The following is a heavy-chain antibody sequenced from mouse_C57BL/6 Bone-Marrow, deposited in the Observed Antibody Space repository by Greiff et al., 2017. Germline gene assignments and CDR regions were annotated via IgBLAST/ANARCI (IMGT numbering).Heavy chain of an antibody. CDR3: ARPFYYGYDVRCAY. V-gene: IGHV1-39*01. CDR2: INPNYGTT. D-gene: IGHD2-2*01. CDR1: GYSFTDYN. Sequence: FQLQQSGPELVKPGASVKISCKASGYSFTDYNMNWVKQSNGKSLEWIGVINPNYGTTSYNQKFKGKATLTVDQSSSTAYMQLNSLTSEDSAVYYCARPFYYGYDVRCAYWGQGTLVTVSA. J-gene: IGHJ3*01.